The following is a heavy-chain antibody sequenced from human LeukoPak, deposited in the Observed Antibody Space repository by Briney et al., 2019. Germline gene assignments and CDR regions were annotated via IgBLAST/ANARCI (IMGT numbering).Heavy chain of an antibody. J-gene: IGHJ6*02. CDR2: INHSGST. D-gene: IGHD2-2*01. CDR3: ARARVVPAALTSNYYYYGMDV. Sequence: SETLSLTCAVYGGSFSGYYWSWIRQPPGKGLEWIGEINHSGSTNSNPSLKSRVTISVDTSKNQFSLKLSSVTAADTAVYYCARARVVPAALTSNYYYYGMDVWGQGTTVTVSS. V-gene: IGHV4-34*01. CDR1: GGSFSGYY.